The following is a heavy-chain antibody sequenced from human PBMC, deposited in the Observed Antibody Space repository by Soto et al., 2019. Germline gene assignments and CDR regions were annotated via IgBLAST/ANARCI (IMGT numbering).Heavy chain of an antibody. J-gene: IGHJ6*02. CDR1: GYTFTSYG. D-gene: IGHD2-2*01. Sequence: ASVKVSCKASGYTFTSYGISWVRQAPGQGLEWMGWISAYNGNTNYAQKLQGRVTMTTDTSTSTAYMELRSLRSDDTAVYYCASGLGYCSSTSCSPMDVWGQGTTVTVSS. V-gene: IGHV1-18*01. CDR2: ISAYNGNT. CDR3: ASGLGYCSSTSCSPMDV.